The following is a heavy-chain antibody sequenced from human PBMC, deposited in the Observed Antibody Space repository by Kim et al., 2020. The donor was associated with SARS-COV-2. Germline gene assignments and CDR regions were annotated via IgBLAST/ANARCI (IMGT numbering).Heavy chain of an antibody. CDR1: GGSISSYY. V-gene: IGHV4-59*01. CDR3: ARDTSYDGMDV. Sequence: SETLSLTCTVSGGSISSYYWSWIRQPPGKGLEWIGYIYYSGSTNYNPSLKSRVTISVDTSKNQFSLKLSSVTTADTAVYYCARDTSYDGMDVWGQGTTVTVSS. J-gene: IGHJ6*02. CDR2: IYYSGST.